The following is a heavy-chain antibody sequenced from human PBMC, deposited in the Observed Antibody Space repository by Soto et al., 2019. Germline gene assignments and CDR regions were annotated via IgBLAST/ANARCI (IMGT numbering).Heavy chain of an antibody. D-gene: IGHD5-12*01. J-gene: IGHJ4*02. CDR2: ISSSSSYI. CDR1: GFTFSSYS. CDR3: ASPSTHLRSGYDPYYFDY. Sequence: GGSLRLSWAASGFTFSSYSMNWVRQAPGKGLEWVSSISSSSSYIYYADSVKGRFTISRDNAKNSLYLQMNSLRAEDTAVYYCASPSTHLRSGYDPYYFDYWGQGTLVTVSS. V-gene: IGHV3-21*01.